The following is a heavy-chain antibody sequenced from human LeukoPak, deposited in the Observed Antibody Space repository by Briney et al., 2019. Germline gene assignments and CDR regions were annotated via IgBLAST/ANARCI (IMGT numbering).Heavy chain of an antibody. J-gene: IGHJ4*02. CDR1: GFTFDNYG. Sequence: GGSLRLSCAASGFTFDNYGMTWVRQVPGKGLEWVSGVNWNGGSTGYADSVKGRFTISRDNAKNSLYLQMNSLRAEDTAVYYCAREPYPVYYYDSSGYLDYWGQGTLVTVSS. D-gene: IGHD3-22*01. CDR3: AREPYPVYYYDSSGYLDY. V-gene: IGHV3-20*04. CDR2: VNWNGGST.